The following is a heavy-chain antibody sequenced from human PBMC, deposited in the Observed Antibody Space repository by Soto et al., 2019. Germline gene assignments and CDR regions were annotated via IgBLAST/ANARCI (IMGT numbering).Heavy chain of an antibody. Sequence: EVQLVESGGGLVKPGGSLRLSCAASGFTFTNAWMSWVRKAPGKGLEWVGRIKSIVEGGTTDYAAPVKGRFTISRDASRHTVYLQMNSRKIEVTAVYYCATGPISPLLGQGTMVTVSS. V-gene: IGHV3-15*01. D-gene: IGHD2-21*01. CDR2: IKSIVEGGTT. J-gene: IGHJ3*01. CDR1: GFTFTNAW. CDR3: ATGPISPL.